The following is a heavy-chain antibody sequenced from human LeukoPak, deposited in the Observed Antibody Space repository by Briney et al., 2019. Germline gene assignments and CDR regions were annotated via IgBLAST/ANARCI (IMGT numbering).Heavy chain of an antibody. Sequence: PGGSLRLSCAASGFTFSSYGMHWVRQAPGKGLEWVAVIWYDGSNKYYADSVKGRFTISRDNSKNTLYLQMNSLRAEDTAVYYCAKSGVLAAIGEYFDYWGQGTLVTVSS. CDR3: AKSGVLAAIGEYFDY. D-gene: IGHD2-15*01. CDR2: IWYDGSNK. V-gene: IGHV3-33*06. J-gene: IGHJ4*02. CDR1: GFTFSSYG.